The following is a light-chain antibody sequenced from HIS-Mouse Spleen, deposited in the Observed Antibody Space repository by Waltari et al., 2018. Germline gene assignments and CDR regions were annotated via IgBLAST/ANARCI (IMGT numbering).Light chain of an antibody. CDR1: SPNTGSNY. V-gene: IGLV1-47*01. Sequence: QSVLTQPPSASGTPGQRVTISCSGSSPNTGSNYVYWYQQLPGTAPKLLIYRNNQRPSGVPDRFSGSKSGTSASLAISGLRSEDEADYYCAAWDDSLSGPVFGGGTKLTVL. J-gene: IGLJ3*02. CDR2: RNN. CDR3: AAWDDSLSGPV.